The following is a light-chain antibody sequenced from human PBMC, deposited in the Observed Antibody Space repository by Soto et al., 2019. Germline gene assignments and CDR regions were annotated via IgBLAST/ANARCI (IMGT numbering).Light chain of an antibody. CDR2: DVS. V-gene: IGLV2-14*03. Sequence: QSALTQPASVSGSPGQSITISCTGTSSDVGGYNFVSWYQQHPDKAPKLMIYDVSNRPSGVSNRFSGSKSGNPASLTISGLQAEDEADYYCSSYTSSSTPVVFGGGTKLTVL. CDR3: SSYTSSSTPVV. CDR1: SSDVGGYNF. J-gene: IGLJ2*01.